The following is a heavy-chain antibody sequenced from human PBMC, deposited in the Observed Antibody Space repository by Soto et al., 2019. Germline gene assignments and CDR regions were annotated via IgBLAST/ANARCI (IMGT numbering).Heavy chain of an antibody. CDR1: GGSFSGYY. CDR2: INHSGST. V-gene: IGHV4-34*01. D-gene: IGHD3-16*02. Sequence: SETLSLTCAVYGGSFSGYYWSWIRQPPGKGLEWIGEINHSGSTNYNPSLKSRVTISVDTSKNQFSLKLSSVTAADTALYYCARGHDYIWGSYRDFDYWGQGTLVTSPQ. CDR3: ARGHDYIWGSYRDFDY. J-gene: IGHJ4*02.